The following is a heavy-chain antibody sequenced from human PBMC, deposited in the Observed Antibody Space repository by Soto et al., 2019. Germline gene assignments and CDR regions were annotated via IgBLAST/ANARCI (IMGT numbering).Heavy chain of an antibody. CDR3: AKGRGFYSDNYFDP. D-gene: IGHD3-9*01. V-gene: IGHV4-4*07. Sequence: QVQLLESGPGLVKPSETLSLTCSVSLDSISNSYWTWIGHPAGNGLEWIGHIYSSGSANYNTSLNGRVTMSLDTSKNQFSLSLKSVTAADTAIYYCAKGRGFYSDNYFDPWGQGTQVTVSS. CDR2: IYSSGSA. CDR1: LDSISNSY. J-gene: IGHJ5*02.